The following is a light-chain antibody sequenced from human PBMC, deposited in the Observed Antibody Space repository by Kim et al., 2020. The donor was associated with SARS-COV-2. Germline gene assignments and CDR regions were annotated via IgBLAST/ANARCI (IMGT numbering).Light chain of an antibody. Sequence: ASVGDKVTITCRASQSISNYLNWYQQKPGKAPSLLIFAASRLQRGVPSRFSGSVSGTDFTLTISSLQPEDFATYYCQQSYSAPFTFGGGTKVDIK. CDR1: QSISNY. CDR3: QQSYSAPFT. CDR2: AAS. J-gene: IGKJ4*01. V-gene: IGKV1-39*01.